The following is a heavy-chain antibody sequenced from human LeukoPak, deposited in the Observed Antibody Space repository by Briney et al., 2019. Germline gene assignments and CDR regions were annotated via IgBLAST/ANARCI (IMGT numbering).Heavy chain of an antibody. V-gene: IGHV3-30*02. CDR2: IRYDGSNK. CDR1: GFTFSSYG. CDR3: AKDVAAASAGNFDY. J-gene: IGHJ4*02. Sequence: PGGSLRLSCAASGFTFSSYGMHWVRQAPGKGLEWVAFIRYDGSNKYYADSVKGRFTISRDNSKNTLYLQMNSLRAEDTALYYCAKDVAAASAGNFDYWGQGTLVTVSS. D-gene: IGHD2-2*01.